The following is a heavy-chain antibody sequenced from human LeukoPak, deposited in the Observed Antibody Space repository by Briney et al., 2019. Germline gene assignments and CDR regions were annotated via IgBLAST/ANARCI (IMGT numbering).Heavy chain of an antibody. CDR3: ATIQRDHAFDI. Sequence: SETLSLTCAVYGGSFSGYYWSWIRQPPGKGLEWIGEINHSGSTNYNPSLNSRVTISVDTSKNQFSLKLSSVTAADTAVYYCATIQRDHAFDIWGQGTMVTVSS. V-gene: IGHV4-34*01. J-gene: IGHJ3*02. CDR1: GGSFSGYY. CDR2: INHSGST. D-gene: IGHD6-25*01.